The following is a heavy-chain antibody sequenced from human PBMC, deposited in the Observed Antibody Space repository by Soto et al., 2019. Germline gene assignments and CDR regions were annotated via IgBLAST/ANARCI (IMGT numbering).Heavy chain of an antibody. J-gene: IGHJ5*02. V-gene: IGHV4-39*01. D-gene: IGHD3-3*02. CDR2: IYYSGST. Sequence: PSETLSLTCTVLGCPISCSSYYWDWVRQPPGKGLEWIGSIYYSGSTYYNPSLKSRVTISVDTSKNQFSLKLSSVTAADTAVYYCASPKIAFYNWFDPWGQGTLVTVS. CDR3: ASPKIAFYNWFDP. CDR1: GCPISCSSYY.